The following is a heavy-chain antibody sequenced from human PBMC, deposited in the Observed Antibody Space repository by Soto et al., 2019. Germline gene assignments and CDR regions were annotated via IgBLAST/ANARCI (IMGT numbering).Heavy chain of an antibody. Sequence: QVQLVQSGAEVKKPGSSVKVSCKASGGTFSSYTISWVRQAPGQGLEWMGRIIPILGIANYAQKFQGRVTITADKSTSTAYMELSGLRSEDTAVYYCFWDNVVVPAANSSYDHDAFDIWGQGTMVTVSS. CDR3: FWDNVVVPAANSSYDHDAFDI. V-gene: IGHV1-69*02. J-gene: IGHJ3*02. D-gene: IGHD2-2*01. CDR1: GGTFSSYT. CDR2: IIPILGIA.